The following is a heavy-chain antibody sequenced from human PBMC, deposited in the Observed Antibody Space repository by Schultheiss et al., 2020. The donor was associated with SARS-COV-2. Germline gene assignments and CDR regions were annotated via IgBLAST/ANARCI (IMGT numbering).Heavy chain of an antibody. D-gene: IGHD6-19*01. V-gene: IGHV3-21*01. Sequence: GGSLRLSCAASGFTFSSYSMNWVRQAPGKGLEWVSSISSSSSYIYYADSVKGRFTISRDNAKNSLYLQMNSLRAEDTAVYYCAREGSIAVAGWFDPWGQGTLVTVSS. J-gene: IGHJ5*02. CDR3: AREGSIAVAGWFDP. CDR1: GFTFSSYS. CDR2: ISSSSSYI.